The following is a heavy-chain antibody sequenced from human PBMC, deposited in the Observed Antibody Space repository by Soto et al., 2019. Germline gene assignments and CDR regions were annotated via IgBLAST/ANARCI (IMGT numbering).Heavy chain of an antibody. D-gene: IGHD3-22*01. CDR1: GFTFSSYG. V-gene: IGHV3-30*18. Sequence: ESGGGVVHPGRSLRLSCAASGFTFSSYGMHWVRQAPGKGLEWVAVISYDGSNKYYADSVKGRFTISRHNSKNTLYLQMNRLRAEDTAVYYCAKTLYDSSGYEGYYYYGMDVWGQGTTVTVSS. CDR2: ISYDGSNK. J-gene: IGHJ6*02. CDR3: AKTLYDSSGYEGYYYYGMDV.